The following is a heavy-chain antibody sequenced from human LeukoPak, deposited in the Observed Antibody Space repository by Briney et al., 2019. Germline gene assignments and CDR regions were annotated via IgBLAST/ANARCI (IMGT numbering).Heavy chain of an antibody. Sequence: SVKVSCKASGGTFSSYAISWVRQAPGQGLEWMGGIIPIFGTANYAQKFQGRVTITADESRSTAYMELSSLRSEDTAVYYCARDVGLRLGELSLYYFDYWGQGTLVTVSS. J-gene: IGHJ4*02. V-gene: IGHV1-69*13. CDR3: ARDVGLRLGELSLYYFDY. CDR2: IIPIFGTA. D-gene: IGHD3-16*02. CDR1: GGTFSSYA.